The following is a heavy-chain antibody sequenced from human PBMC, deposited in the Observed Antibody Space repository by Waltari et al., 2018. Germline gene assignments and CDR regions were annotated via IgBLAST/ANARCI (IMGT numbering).Heavy chain of an antibody. D-gene: IGHD1-26*01. Sequence: QVQLQESGPGLVKPSGTLSLTCAVSGGSITSSNWWSWVRQPPGTGLEWIGEIYHSWSTNNNPSLKRRVTISVDKSKNKFSLKLSSVTAADTAVYYCARDGPSGSASAFDIWGRGTMVTVSS. CDR2: IYHSWST. J-gene: IGHJ3*02. CDR1: GGSITSSNW. CDR3: ARDGPSGSASAFDI. V-gene: IGHV4-4*02.